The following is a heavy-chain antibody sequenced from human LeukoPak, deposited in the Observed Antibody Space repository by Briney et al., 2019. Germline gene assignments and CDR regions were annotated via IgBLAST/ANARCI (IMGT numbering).Heavy chain of an antibody. CDR3: ARGGGKDYYGMDV. CDR1: GFTFSSYA. Sequence: PGGSLRLSRAASGFTFSSYAMHWVRQAPGKGLEWVAVISYDGSNKYYADSVKGRFAISRDNSKNTLYLQMNSLRAEDTAVYYCARGGGKDYYGMDVWGQGTTVTVSS. V-gene: IGHV3-30*09. CDR2: ISYDGSNK. J-gene: IGHJ6*02. D-gene: IGHD2-15*01.